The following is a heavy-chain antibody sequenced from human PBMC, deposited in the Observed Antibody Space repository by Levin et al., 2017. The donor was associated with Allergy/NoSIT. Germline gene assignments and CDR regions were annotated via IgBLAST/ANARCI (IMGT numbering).Heavy chain of an antibody. Sequence: VASVKVSCKASGYTFTSYGISWVRQAPGQGLEWMGWISAYNGNTNYAQKLQGRVTMTTDTSTSTAYMELRSLRSDDTAVYYCARPFGHYYDSSGYYSHWGQGTLVTVSS. CDR1: GYTFTSYG. V-gene: IGHV1-18*01. CDR2: ISAYNGNT. J-gene: IGHJ4*02. D-gene: IGHD3-22*01. CDR3: ARPFGHYYDSSGYYSH.